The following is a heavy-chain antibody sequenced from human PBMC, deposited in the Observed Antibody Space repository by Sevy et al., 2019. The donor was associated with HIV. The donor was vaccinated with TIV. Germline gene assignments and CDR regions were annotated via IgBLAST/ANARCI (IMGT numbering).Heavy chain of an antibody. D-gene: IGHD3-10*01. CDR1: GVSISTHS. V-gene: IGHV4-59*11. CDR3: ARDMDNFYGMDV. Sequence: SETLSLTCTVSGVSISTHSWSWIRQPPGKGLEYIGYIYYNGNANYNPYFQSRVTISGDTSMNQLSLKLTSVTAADTAVYYCARDMDNFYGMDVWGQGTTVTVSS. J-gene: IGHJ6*02. CDR2: IYYNGNA.